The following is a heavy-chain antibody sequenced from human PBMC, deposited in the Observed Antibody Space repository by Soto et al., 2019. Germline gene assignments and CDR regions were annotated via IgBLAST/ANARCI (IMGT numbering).Heavy chain of an antibody. CDR1: GFAFGSYW. CDR2: ISQDGAIA. V-gene: IGHV3-74*01. D-gene: IGHD1-1*01. J-gene: IGHJ4*02. Sequence: VQLVESGGGFVQPGGSLRLSCAASGFAFGSYWMHWVRQAPGKWLVWVSRISQDGAIATQAYSVKCRFTISRDNAKNTLFLHMNSLRADDTAVYYCLRDQRHWNEFADQWGQGTLVTVSS. CDR3: LRDQRHWNEFADQ.